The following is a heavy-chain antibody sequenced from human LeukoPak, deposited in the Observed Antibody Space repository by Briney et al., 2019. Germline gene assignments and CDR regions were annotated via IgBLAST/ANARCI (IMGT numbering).Heavy chain of an antibody. CDR1: GYSISSSNC. CDR2: IYYSGST. D-gene: IGHD6-13*01. Sequence: SDTLSLTCAVSGYSISSSNCWSWIRQHPGKGLECIGYIYYSGSTYYNPSLKSRVTISVDTSKNQFSLKLSSVTAADTAVYYCAREYPRIAAAGTGPYFDYWGQGTLVTVSS. J-gene: IGHJ4*02. CDR3: AREYPRIAAAGTGPYFDY. V-gene: IGHV4-28*03.